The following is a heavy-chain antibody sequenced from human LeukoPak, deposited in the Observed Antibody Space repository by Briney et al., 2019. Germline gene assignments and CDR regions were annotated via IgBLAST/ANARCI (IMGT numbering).Heavy chain of an antibody. Sequence: GRSLRLSCAASGFTLSSYAMHWVRQAPGKGLEWVAVISYDGSNKYYADSVKGRFTISRDNSKNTLYLQMNSLRAEDTAVYYCARDVDYGDPLDYWGQGTLVTVSS. D-gene: IGHD4-17*01. CDR1: GFTLSSYA. CDR2: ISYDGSNK. J-gene: IGHJ4*02. CDR3: ARDVDYGDPLDY. V-gene: IGHV3-30*04.